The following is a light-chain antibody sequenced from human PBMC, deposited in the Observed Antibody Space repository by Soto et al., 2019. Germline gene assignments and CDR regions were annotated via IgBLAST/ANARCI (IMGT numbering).Light chain of an antibody. V-gene: IGLV2-14*01. J-gene: IGLJ2*01. CDR2: NVS. Sequence: QSALTQPASVPGSPGQSISISCTGTSSDIGAHTYVSWFQQHPGQDPKVIIYNVSTRPSGISDRFSGSKSGNTASLTISGLQAEDEADYYCRSYAGGFVVFGGGTKLTVL. CDR3: RSYAGGFVV. CDR1: SSDIGAHTY.